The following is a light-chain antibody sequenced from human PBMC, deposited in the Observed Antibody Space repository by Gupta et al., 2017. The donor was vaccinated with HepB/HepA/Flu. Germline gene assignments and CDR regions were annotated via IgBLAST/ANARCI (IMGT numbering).Light chain of an antibody. V-gene: IGKV3-15*01. CDR1: QSVSIN. J-gene: IGKJ1*01. CDR3: QQYNNSAPRT. CDR2: GAS. Sequence: EIVMTQSPSTLSVSPGERATLSCRARQSVSINLAWYKQKPGQAPRLLIYGASTSDTGITARFSGSGSATELTLTISSRQSEEFAGSFFQQYNNSAPRTFGQGTXVEIK.